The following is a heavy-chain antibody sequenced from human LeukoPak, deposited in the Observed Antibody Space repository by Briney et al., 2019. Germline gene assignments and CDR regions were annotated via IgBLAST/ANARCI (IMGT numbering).Heavy chain of an antibody. D-gene: IGHD3-22*01. Sequence: ASVKVSCKASGYTFTGYYMHWVRQAPGQGLEWMGWINPNSGGTNYAQKFQGRVTMTRNTSISTAYMELSSLRSEDTAVYYCARGGSDSSGYFAATAAFDIWGQGTMVTVSS. CDR2: INPNSGGT. CDR1: GYTFTGYY. V-gene: IGHV1-2*02. J-gene: IGHJ3*02. CDR3: ARGGSDSSGYFAATAAFDI.